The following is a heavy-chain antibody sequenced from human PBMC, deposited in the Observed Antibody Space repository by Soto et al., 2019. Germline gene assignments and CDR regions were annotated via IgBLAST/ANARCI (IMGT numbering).Heavy chain of an antibody. CDR2: IYYSGST. CDR3: ARLRPLVPISTYYYHSMDV. V-gene: IGHV4-39*07. Sequence: SETLSLTCTVSGGSISSSSYYWGWIRQPPGKGLEWIGSIYYSGSTYYNPSLKSRVTISVDTSKNQFSLKLSSVTAADTAVYYCARLRPLVPISTYYYHSMDVWGQGITVTVSS. D-gene: IGHD3-9*01. CDR1: GGSISSSSYY. J-gene: IGHJ6*02.